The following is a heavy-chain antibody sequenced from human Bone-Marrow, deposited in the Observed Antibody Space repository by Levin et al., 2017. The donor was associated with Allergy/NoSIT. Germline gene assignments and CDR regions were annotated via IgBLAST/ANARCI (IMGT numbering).Heavy chain of an antibody. D-gene: IGHD6-6*01. J-gene: IGHJ6*03. Sequence: GESLKISCKGSGYSFTSYWIGWVRQMPGKGLEWMGIIYPGDSDTRYSPSFQGQVTISADKSISTAYLQWSSLKASDTAMYYCARQAGAARPDYYYYYMDVWGKGTTVTVSS. CDR3: ARQAGAARPDYYYYYMDV. V-gene: IGHV5-51*01. CDR2: IYPGDSDT. CDR1: GYSFTSYW.